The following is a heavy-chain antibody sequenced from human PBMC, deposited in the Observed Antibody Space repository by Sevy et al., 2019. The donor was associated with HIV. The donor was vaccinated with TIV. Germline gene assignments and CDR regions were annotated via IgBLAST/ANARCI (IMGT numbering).Heavy chain of an antibody. J-gene: IGHJ6*02. CDR3: AKAPPGHCSSGSCPRAYYYYGMDV. CDR2: ISGRGGST. Sequence: GGSLRLSCADSGLTLSSYAMNWVRQAPGKGLEWVSAISGRGGSTYYADSVEGRFTISRDNSKNTLYLQINSLRAEDTAVYYCAKAPPGHCSSGSCPRAYYYYGMDVWGQGTTVTVSS. D-gene: IGHD2-15*01. CDR1: GLTLSSYA. V-gene: IGHV3-23*01.